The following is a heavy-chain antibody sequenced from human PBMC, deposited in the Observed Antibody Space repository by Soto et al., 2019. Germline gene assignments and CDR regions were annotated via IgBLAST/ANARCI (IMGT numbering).Heavy chain of an antibody. CDR2: IKSNTDGGTT. D-gene: IGHD2-15*01. J-gene: IGHJ4*02. V-gene: IGHV3-15*01. Sequence: EVQLVESGGGLVKPGGSLRLSCAASGFTFSNAWMSWVRQAPGKGLEWVGRIKSNTDGGTTDYAAPVKGRFTISRDDSKNTLYLQMNSLKTEDTAVYYCTTEEYCSGGSCYLAYWGQGTLVTVSS. CDR1: GFTFSNAW. CDR3: TTEEYCSGGSCYLAY.